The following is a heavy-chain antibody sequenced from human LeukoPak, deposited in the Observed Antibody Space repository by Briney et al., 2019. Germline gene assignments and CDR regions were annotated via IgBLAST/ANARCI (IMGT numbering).Heavy chain of an antibody. CDR3: ARGGGSDVLDY. CDR2: INHSGST. Sequence: SETLSPTCAVYGGSFSGYYWSWIRQPPGKGLEWIGEINHSGSTNYNPSLKSRVTISVDTSKNQFSLKLSSVTAADTAVYYCARGGGSDVLDYWGQGTLVTGSS. J-gene: IGHJ4*02. D-gene: IGHD2-21*02. CDR1: GGSFSGYY. V-gene: IGHV4-34*01.